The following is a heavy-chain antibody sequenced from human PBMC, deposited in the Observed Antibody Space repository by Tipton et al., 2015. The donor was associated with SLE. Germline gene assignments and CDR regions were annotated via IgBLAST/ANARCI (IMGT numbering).Heavy chain of an antibody. V-gene: IGHV4-39*07. CDR3: ARGATGGSSWYY. CDR2: IYYSGST. CDR1: GGSISSSSYY. D-gene: IGHD6-13*01. Sequence: TLSLTCTVSGGSISSSSYYWGWIRQPPGKGLEWIGSIYYSGSTYYNPSLKSRVTISVDTSKNQFSLKLSSGTAADTAGYYCARGATGGSSWYYWGQGTLVTVSS. J-gene: IGHJ4*02.